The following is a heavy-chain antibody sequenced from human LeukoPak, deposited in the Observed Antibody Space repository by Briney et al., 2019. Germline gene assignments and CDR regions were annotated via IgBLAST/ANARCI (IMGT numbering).Heavy chain of an antibody. D-gene: IGHD1-26*01. Sequence: PGGSLRLSCAASGFTFSSYAMSWVRQAPGKGLEWVSAISGSGGSTYYADSVKGRFTISRDNSKNTLCLQMNSLRAEDTAVYYCASVYYSGSYYPFDYWGQGTLVTVSS. V-gene: IGHV3-23*01. CDR2: ISGSGGST. J-gene: IGHJ4*02. CDR3: ASVYYSGSYYPFDY. CDR1: GFTFSSYA.